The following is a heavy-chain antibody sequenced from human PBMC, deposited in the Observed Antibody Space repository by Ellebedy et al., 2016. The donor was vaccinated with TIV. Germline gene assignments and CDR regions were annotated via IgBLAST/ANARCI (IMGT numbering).Heavy chain of an antibody. CDR1: GGSISSGDYY. J-gene: IGHJ4*02. D-gene: IGHD2-15*01. CDR2: IFYSGST. CDR3: STWYCRDGSCHFDS. Sequence: MPSETLSLPCTVSGGSISSGDYYWNWIRQPPGKGLERIGYIFYSGSTYYNPSLQSRLSMSIETSKSQFSLNLSSVTAADTAVYSCSTWYCRDGSCHFDSWGQGTQVTVSS. V-gene: IGHV4-30-4*01.